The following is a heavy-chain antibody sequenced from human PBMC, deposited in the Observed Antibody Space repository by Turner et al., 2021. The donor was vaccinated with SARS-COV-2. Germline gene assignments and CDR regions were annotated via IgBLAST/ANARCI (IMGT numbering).Heavy chain of an antibody. CDR3: ASSLSVRGVKEDFDY. CDR2: FDPEDGET. V-gene: IGHV1-24*01. D-gene: IGHD3-10*01. Sequence: QVQLVQSGAEVKNPGASVKVSCKISGYTLTELSMYWVRQAPGKGLEWMGGFDPEDGETIYAQKFQGRVTMTEDTSTDTAYMELSSLRSEDTAVYYCASSLSVRGVKEDFDYWGQGTLVTVSS. J-gene: IGHJ4*02. CDR1: GYTLTELS.